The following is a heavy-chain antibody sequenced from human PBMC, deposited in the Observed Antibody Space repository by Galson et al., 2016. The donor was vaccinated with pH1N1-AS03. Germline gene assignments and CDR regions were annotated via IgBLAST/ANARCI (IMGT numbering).Heavy chain of an antibody. V-gene: IGHV3-48*04. CDR3: AREYGVRNNLDF. CDR2: IRSTDTTI. Sequence: SLRLSCADSGFTSGSPAFGGHTMNWVRQAPGKGLEWISYIRSTDTTIYYADSVKGRFTTSRDNAKNSMYLQMNSLRVEDTAVYYCAREYGVRNNLDFWGQGTLVTVSS. CDR1: GFTSGSPAFGGHT. J-gene: IGHJ4*02. D-gene: IGHD1/OR15-1a*01.